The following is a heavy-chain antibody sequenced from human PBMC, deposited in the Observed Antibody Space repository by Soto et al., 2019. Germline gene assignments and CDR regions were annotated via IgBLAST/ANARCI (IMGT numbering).Heavy chain of an antibody. V-gene: IGHV4-59*01. CDR1: GGSISSYY. D-gene: IGHD3-22*01. CDR3: ARDSHYYDSSGYYLVYFDY. J-gene: IGHJ4*02. Sequence: SETLSLTCTVSGGSISSYYWSWIRQPPGKGLEWIGYIYYSGSTNYNPSIKSRVTISVDTSKNQFSLKLSSVTAADTAVYYCARDSHYYDSSGYYLVYFDYWGQGTLVTVSS. CDR2: IYYSGST.